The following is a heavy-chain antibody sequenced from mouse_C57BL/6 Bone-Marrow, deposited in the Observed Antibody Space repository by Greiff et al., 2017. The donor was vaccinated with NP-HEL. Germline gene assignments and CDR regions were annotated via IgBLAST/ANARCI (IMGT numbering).Heavy chain of an antibody. CDR1: GFTFSDFY. CDR3: ARAPVVATYWYFDV. V-gene: IGHV7-1*01. Sequence: EVMLVESGGGLVQSGRSLRLSCATSGFTFSDFYMEWVRQAPGKGLEWIAASRNKANDYTTEYSASVKGRFIVSRDTSQSILYLQMNALRAEDTAIYYCARAPVVATYWYFDVWGTGTTVTVSS. J-gene: IGHJ1*03. CDR2: SRNKANDYTT. D-gene: IGHD1-1*01.